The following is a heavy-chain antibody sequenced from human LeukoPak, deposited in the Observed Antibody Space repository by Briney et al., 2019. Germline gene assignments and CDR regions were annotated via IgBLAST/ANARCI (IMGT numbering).Heavy chain of an antibody. CDR3: ARDLGYSYGTELDY. V-gene: IGHV1-18*01. CDR1: GYTFTSYG. Sequence: GASVKVSCKAFGYTFTSYGISWVRQAPGQGLKWMGWISAYNGNTKYAQKLQGRVTMTTDTATSTAYMELRSMRSDDTAVYYCARDLGYSYGTELDYWGQGTLVTVSS. D-gene: IGHD5-18*01. J-gene: IGHJ4*02. CDR2: ISAYNGNT.